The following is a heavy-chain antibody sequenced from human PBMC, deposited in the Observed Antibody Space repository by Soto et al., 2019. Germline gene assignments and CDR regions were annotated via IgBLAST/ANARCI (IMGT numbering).Heavy chain of an antibody. CDR1: GYTLTELS. D-gene: IGHD2-2*01. J-gene: IGHJ4*02. V-gene: IGHV1-24*01. CDR3: ETVINHCSSTSCYDKKTDEDY. Sequence: ASVKVSCKVSGYTLTELSMHWVRQAPGKGLEWMGGFDPEDGETIYAQKFQGRVTMTEDTSTDTAYMELSSLRSEDTAVYYCETVINHCSSTSCYDKKTDEDYWGQGTLVTVSS. CDR2: FDPEDGET.